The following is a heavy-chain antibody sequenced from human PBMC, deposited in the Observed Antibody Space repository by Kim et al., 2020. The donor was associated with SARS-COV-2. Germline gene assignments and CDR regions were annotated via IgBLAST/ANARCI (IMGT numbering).Heavy chain of an antibody. V-gene: IGHV4-39*01. CDR2: ACYIRNT. CDR3: AIPQRYSSGWFVA. CDR1: GGSLSSSSYN. D-gene: IGHD6-19*01. J-gene: IGHJ5*01. Sequence: SETLSLTCTVSGGSLSSSSYNWSWLRQPPGQGLEWIGTACYIRNTYYTPSLRGPFTAAVATTKNHLYLKLGSVTAADTAVCSCAIPQRYSSGWFVACG.